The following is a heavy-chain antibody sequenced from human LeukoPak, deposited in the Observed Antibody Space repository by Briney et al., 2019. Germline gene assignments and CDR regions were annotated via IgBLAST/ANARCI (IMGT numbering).Heavy chain of an antibody. D-gene: IGHD3-16*01. CDR1: GGSIGRYY. Sequence: SETLSLTCTVSGGSIGRYYWSWIRQPPGKGLEWIGYIYYSGSIYYTPSLKSRVTMSVDTSKNQFSLKLSSVTAVDTAVYYCARKPNSEYYFDYWGQGTLVTVSS. CDR2: IYYSGSI. J-gene: IGHJ4*02. CDR3: ARKPNSEYYFDY. V-gene: IGHV4-59*04.